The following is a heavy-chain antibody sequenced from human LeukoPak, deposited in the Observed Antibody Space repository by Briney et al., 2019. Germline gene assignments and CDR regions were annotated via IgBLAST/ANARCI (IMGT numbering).Heavy chain of an antibody. CDR3: ARITGTTAY. D-gene: IGHD1-7*01. CDR2: IYYSGST. V-gene: IGHV4-39*07. J-gene: IGHJ4*02. Sequence: SSETLSLTCTVSGGSIGSSSHYWGWIRQPPGKGLEWIGSIYYSGSTDYNPSLKSRVTISIDTSKNQFSLRLSSVTAADTAVYYCARITGTTAYWGQGTLVTVSS. CDR1: GGSIGSSSHY.